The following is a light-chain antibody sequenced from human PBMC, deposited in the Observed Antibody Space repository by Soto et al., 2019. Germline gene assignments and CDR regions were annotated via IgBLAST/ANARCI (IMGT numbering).Light chain of an antibody. Sequence: QSVLTQPPSASGNPGQTVTISCSGRSSNIGSTSVNWYQQLPGTAPKLLLYTNDQRPSGVPDRFSGSKSGTSASLAISGLQSEDEADYYCAAWDDSLNAPVFGTGTKLTVL. J-gene: IGLJ1*01. CDR2: TND. CDR3: AAWDDSLNAPV. V-gene: IGLV1-44*01. CDR1: SSNIGSTS.